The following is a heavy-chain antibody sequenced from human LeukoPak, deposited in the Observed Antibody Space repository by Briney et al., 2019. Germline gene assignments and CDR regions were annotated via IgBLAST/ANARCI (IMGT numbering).Heavy chain of an antibody. J-gene: IGHJ5*02. Sequence: GGSLRLSCAASGFTFSSYSMNWVRQAPGKGLEWVAVIWYDGSNKYYADSVKGRFTISRDNAKNTLYLQLNSLKPEDTAVYYCARDSGSGSPNKWFDPWGQGTLVTVSS. D-gene: IGHD3-10*01. CDR2: IWYDGSNK. V-gene: IGHV3-33*08. CDR3: ARDSGSGSPNKWFDP. CDR1: GFTFSSYS.